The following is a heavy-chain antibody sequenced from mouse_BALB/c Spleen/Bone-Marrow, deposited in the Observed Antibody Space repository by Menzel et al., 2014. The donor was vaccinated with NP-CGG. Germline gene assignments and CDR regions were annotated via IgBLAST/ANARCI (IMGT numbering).Heavy chain of an antibody. D-gene: IGHD2-2*01. J-gene: IGHJ1*01. V-gene: IGHV1S56*01. CDR2: IYPGDGST. CDR3: ARGYGYDVYWYFDV. CDR1: GYTFTSYD. Sequence: QVQLQQPGPELVKPGALGKISCKASGYTFTSYDINWVKQRPGQGLEWIGWIYPGDGSTKYNEKFKGKATLTADKSSSTAYMQLSSLTSENSAVYFCARGYGYDVYWYFDVWGAGTTLTVSS.